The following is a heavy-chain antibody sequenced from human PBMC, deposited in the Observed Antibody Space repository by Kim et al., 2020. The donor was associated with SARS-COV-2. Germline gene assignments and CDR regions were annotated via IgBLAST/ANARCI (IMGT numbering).Heavy chain of an antibody. V-gene: IGHV1-8*01. CDR1: GYTFINYD. J-gene: IGHJ4*02. D-gene: IGHD5-18*01. Sequence: ASVKVSCEGSGYTFINYDIGWVRQATGLRLEWLGWMNPKSGNTGYAQNFQGRVTMTRDTSKGTAYMELSSLRSEDTAVYYCVRRRGYSIHFANFYFDSWGQGTLVTVSS. CDR2: MNPKSGNT. CDR3: VRRRGYSIHFANFYFDS.